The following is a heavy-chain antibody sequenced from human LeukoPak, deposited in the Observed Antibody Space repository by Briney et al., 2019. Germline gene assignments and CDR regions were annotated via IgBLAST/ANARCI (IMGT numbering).Heavy chain of an antibody. CDR1: GGSFSGYY. CDR2: IYHSGST. CDR3: ARDGIRIAAAGN. D-gene: IGHD6-13*01. J-gene: IGHJ4*02. V-gene: IGHV4-34*01. Sequence: SETLSLTCAVYGGSFSGYYWSWVRQPPGKGLEWIGEIYHSGSTNYNPSLKSRVTISVDKSKNQFSLKLSSVTAADTAVYYCARDGIRIAAAGNWGQGTLVTVSS.